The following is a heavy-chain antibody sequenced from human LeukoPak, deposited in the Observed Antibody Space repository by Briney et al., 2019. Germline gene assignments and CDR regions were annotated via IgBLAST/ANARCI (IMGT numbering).Heavy chain of an antibody. Sequence: PGGSLRLSCAASGFTSRSYWMHWLRQAPGKGLEWVSRINGDGGRTAYGDSVKGRFTISRDNAKNTLSLQMNSLRAEDTAVYYCARDPDLSGYSFFECWGQGTLVTVSS. D-gene: IGHD3-22*01. CDR3: ARDPDLSGYSFFEC. CDR2: INGDGGRT. CDR1: GFTSRSYW. J-gene: IGHJ4*02. V-gene: IGHV3-74*01.